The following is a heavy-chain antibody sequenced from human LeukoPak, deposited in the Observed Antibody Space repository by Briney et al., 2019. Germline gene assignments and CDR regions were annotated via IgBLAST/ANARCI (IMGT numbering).Heavy chain of an antibody. CDR2: SYYNGNTNT. D-gene: IGHD4-17*01. Sequence: SETLSLTCTVSGGSISTYYWSWLRQPPGGGLEWIGFSYYNGNTNTNYNPSLKSRVTISVDTSKNQFTLELSSVTAADTAVYYCARKTTVTVLPGAFDIWGQGTMVTVSS. CDR3: ARKTTVTVLPGAFDI. CDR1: GGSISTYY. J-gene: IGHJ3*02. V-gene: IGHV4-59*01.